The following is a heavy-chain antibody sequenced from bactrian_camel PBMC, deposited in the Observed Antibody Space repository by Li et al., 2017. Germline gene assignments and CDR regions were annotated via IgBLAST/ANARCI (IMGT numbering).Heavy chain of an antibody. J-gene: IGHJ4*01. Sequence: VQLVESGGGSVQAGGTLRLSCTASESTYRSICMARFRQAPGSQRETVATVDSNGVTKVAGSVKGRFTLSKDNAKNTLYLRMDNLKPEDTALYTCAAEDQAPWDMGWICNYNSWGQGTQVTVS. V-gene: IGHV3S53*01. CDR1: ESTYRSIC. CDR2: VDSNGVT. D-gene: IGHD3*01. CDR3: AAEDQAPWDMGWICNYNS.